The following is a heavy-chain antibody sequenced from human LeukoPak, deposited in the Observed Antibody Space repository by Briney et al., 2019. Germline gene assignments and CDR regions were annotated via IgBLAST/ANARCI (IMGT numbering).Heavy chain of an antibody. CDR1: GFTFISYAIH. J-gene: IGHJ4*02. CDR3: ARQGHSGYCSGGSCFFDY. Sequence: PGGSLRLSCAASGFTFISYAIHWVRQAPGKGLEWIGSIYYSGSTYYNPSLKSRVTISVDTSKNQFSLKLSSVTAADTAVYYCARQGHSGYCSGGSCFFDYWGQGTLVTVSS. V-gene: IGHV4-39*01. D-gene: IGHD2-15*01. CDR2: IYYSGST.